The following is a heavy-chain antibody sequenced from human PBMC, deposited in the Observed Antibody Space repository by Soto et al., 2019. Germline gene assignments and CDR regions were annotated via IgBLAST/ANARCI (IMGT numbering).Heavy chain of an antibody. CDR2: ISHAGSAT. D-gene: IGHD2-2*01. J-gene: IGHJ4*02. CDR1: GFTFGNFW. CDR3: TRSRDTNYFDD. V-gene: IGHV3-74*01. Sequence: GGSLRLSCAASGFTFGNFWLHWVRQAPGKGLVWVSHISHAGSATTYADSVKRRFTISRDSAKNTRYLQLNSQRAEDPADYHCTRSRDTNYFDDWGRGSTVTVSS.